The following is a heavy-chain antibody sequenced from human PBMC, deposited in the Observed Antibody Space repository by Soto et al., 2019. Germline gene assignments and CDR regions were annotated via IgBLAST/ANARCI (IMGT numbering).Heavy chain of an antibody. V-gene: IGHV3-30*18. CDR2: ISYDGSNK. CDR1: GFTFSSYG. Sequence: GGSLRLSCAASGFTFSSYGMHWVRQAPGKGLEWVAVISYDGSNKYYADSVKGRFTISRDNSKNTLYLQMNSLRAEDTAVYYCAKDRKGAHWFDPWGQGTLVTVSS. CDR3: AKDRKGAHWFDP. J-gene: IGHJ5*02. D-gene: IGHD3-16*01.